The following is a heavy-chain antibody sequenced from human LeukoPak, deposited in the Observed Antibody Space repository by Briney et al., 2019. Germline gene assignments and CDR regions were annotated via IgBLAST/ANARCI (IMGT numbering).Heavy chain of an antibody. J-gene: IGHJ4*02. Sequence: SVKVSCKASGGTFSSYAISRVRQAPGQGLEWMGGIIPIFGTANYAQKFQGRVTITTDESTSTAYMELSSLRSEDTAVYYCARGSGYGGNSIYFDYWGQGTLVTVSS. CDR1: GGTFSSYA. CDR3: ARGSGYGGNSIYFDY. D-gene: IGHD4-23*01. CDR2: IIPIFGTA. V-gene: IGHV1-69*05.